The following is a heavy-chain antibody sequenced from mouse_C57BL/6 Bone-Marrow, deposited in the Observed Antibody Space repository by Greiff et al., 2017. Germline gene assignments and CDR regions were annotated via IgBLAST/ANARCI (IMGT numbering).Heavy chain of an antibody. V-gene: IGHV1-62-2*01. CDR1: GYTFTEYT. J-gene: IGHJ4*01. CDR3: ARDEEEVYAMDY. Sequence: QVQLQQSGAELVKPGASVKLSCQASGYTFTEYTLNWVKQRSGQGLEWIGWFYPGSGSIKYNEKFKDKATLTADKSSSTVYMELSRLTSEDSAVYFCARDEEEVYAMDYWGQGTSVTVSS. CDR2: FYPGSGSI.